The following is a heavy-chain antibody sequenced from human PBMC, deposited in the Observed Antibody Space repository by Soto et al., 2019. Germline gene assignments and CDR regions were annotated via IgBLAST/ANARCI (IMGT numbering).Heavy chain of an antibody. CDR3: ARDKAAAGLYYYYGMDV. Sequence: SLRLSCAASGFAFSSYSMNWVRQAPGKGLEWVSSISSSSSYIYYADSVKGRFTISRDNAKNSLYLQMNSLRAEDTAVYYCARDKAAAGLYYYYGMDVWGQGPTVTVSS. CDR1: GFAFSSYS. J-gene: IGHJ6*02. D-gene: IGHD6-13*01. CDR2: ISSSSSYI. V-gene: IGHV3-21*01.